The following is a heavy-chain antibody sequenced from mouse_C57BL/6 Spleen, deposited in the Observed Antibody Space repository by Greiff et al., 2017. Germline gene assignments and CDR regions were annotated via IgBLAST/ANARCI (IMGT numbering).Heavy chain of an antibody. D-gene: IGHD4-1*02. CDR2: INPSRGYT. CDR3: ASEATGGGVFDY. J-gene: IGHJ2*01. V-gene: IGHV1-7*01. Sequence: QVQLKESGAELAKPGASVKLSCKASGYTFTSYWMHWVKQRPGQGLEWIGYINPSRGYTKYNQKFKDKATLTADKSSSTAYMQLSSLTYEDSAVYYCASEATGGGVFDYWGQGTTLTVSS. CDR1: GYTFTSYW.